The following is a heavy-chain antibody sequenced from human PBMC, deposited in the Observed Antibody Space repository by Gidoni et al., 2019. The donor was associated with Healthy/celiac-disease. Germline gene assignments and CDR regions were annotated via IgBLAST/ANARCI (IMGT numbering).Heavy chain of an antibody. J-gene: IGHJ6*02. V-gene: IGHV4-59*01. CDR1: GGSISSYY. CDR2: IYYSGST. Sequence: QVQLQESGPGLVKPSETLSLTCTVPGGSISSYYWSWIRQPPGKGLEWIGYIYYSGSTNYNPSLKSRVTISVDTSKNQFSLKLSSVTAADTAVYYCARDPGRGYSYGKNDYYYYGMDVWGQGTTVTVSS. CDR3: ARDPGRGYSYGKNDYYYYGMDV. D-gene: IGHD5-18*01.